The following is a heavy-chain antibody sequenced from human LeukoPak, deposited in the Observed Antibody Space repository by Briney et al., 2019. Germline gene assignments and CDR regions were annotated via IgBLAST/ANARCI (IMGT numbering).Heavy chain of an antibody. D-gene: IGHD4-11*01. CDR2: ISANNGNT. CDR3: ARDCGYSNQCSYYYYGMDV. J-gene: IGHJ6*02. Sequence: GASVNVSCTASGYTFTIYGISWVRQAPGQGLEWMGWISANNGNTNYAHKLQCRVTMTTDTSTSTAYMELRRLRPDDTAVYYCARDCGYSNQCSYYYYGMDVWGQGTTVTVSS. CDR1: GYTFTIYG. V-gene: IGHV1-18*01.